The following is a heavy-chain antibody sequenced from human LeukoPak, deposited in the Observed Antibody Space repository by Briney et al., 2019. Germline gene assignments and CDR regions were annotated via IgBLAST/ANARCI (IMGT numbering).Heavy chain of an antibody. CDR2: ISDSGGRT. CDR1: GITISNYC. Sequence: GGSLRLSCAVSGITISNYCMSWVRQAPGKGLEWVAGISDSGGRTNYATAVKGRFTSTKDNPKNTLYLQMYSLRAEDTSVYFCAKRGVVIRVILVGFHKEANYFDSWGQGALVTVSS. D-gene: IGHD3-22*01. V-gene: IGHV3-23*01. CDR3: AKRGVVIRVILVGFHKEANYFDS. J-gene: IGHJ4*02.